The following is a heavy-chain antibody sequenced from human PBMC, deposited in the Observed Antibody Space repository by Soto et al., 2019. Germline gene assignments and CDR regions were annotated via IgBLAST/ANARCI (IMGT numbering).Heavy chain of an antibody. V-gene: IGHV4-59*01. D-gene: IGHD4-17*01. J-gene: IGHJ4*02. CDR1: GGSISSYY. CDR3: ARTTAVPNTLRSRYFFDY. CDR2: VYYSGTT. Sequence: SETLSLTXTVAGGSISSYYWSWIRQPAGKGLEWIGYVYYSGTTNYNPSLKSRVTISVDLSKNRFSLRLSSVTTADTALYYCARTTAVPNTLRSRYFFDYWGQGTLVTVSS.